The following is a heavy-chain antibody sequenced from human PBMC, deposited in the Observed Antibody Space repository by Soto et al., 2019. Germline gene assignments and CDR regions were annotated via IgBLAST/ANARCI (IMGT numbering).Heavy chain of an antibody. J-gene: IGHJ4*02. CDR2: ISSSNYI. CDR1: GFTFSGYS. Sequence: NPGGSLRLSCAASGFTFSGYSMHWIRQVPGKGLEWVSIISSSNYIYYADSVKGRFTISRDNANNSLYLQMNSLRAEDTAVYYCARDLQNYDSSGYYVYWGQGTLVTVSS. V-gene: IGHV3-21*01. CDR3: ARDLQNYDSSGYYVY. D-gene: IGHD3-22*01.